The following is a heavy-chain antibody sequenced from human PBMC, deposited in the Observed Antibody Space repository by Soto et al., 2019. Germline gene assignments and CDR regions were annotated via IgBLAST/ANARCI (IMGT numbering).Heavy chain of an antibody. V-gene: IGHV1-18*01. CDR3: ARDRPGSSWTHWFDP. D-gene: IGHD6-13*01. Sequence: ASVKVSCKASGYTFTSYGISWVRQAPGQGLEWMGWISAYNGNTNYAQKLQGRVTMTTDTSTSTAYMELRSLRSDDTAVYYCARDRPGSSWTHWFDPWGQGTLVTVPS. CDR2: ISAYNGNT. J-gene: IGHJ5*02. CDR1: GYTFTSYG.